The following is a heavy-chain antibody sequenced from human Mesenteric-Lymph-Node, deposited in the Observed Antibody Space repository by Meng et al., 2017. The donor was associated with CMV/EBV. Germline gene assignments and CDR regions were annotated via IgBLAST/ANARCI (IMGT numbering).Heavy chain of an antibody. V-gene: IGHV4-59*01. J-gene: IGHJ5*02. Sequence: GSLRLSCTVSGDSISSYYWSWIRQPPGKGLEWIAYIHNSGSTNYNPSLKSRVTISVDTSKNQFSLKLSSVTAADTGVYYCARSRWFDPWGQGTLVTVSS. CDR2: IHNSGST. CDR1: GDSISSYY. CDR3: ARSRWFDP.